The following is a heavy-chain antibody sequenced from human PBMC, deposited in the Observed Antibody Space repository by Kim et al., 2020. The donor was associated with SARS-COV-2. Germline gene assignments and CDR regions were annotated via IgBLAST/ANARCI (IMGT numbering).Heavy chain of an antibody. D-gene: IGHD2-2*01. Sequence: KSRVTISVDTSKNQFSLKLSSVTAADTAVYYCARLGYCSSTSCSGEMDVWGKGTTVTVSS. V-gene: IGHV4-31*02. J-gene: IGHJ6*04. CDR3: ARLGYCSSTSCSGEMDV.